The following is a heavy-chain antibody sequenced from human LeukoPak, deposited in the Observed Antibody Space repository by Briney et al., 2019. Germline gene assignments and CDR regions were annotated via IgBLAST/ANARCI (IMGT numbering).Heavy chain of an antibody. V-gene: IGHV1-69*05. CDR3: AREAREFYRPYFLYYYYMDV. CDR1: GDTFGSYA. CDR2: IIPMFATP. D-gene: IGHD1-26*01. J-gene: IGHJ6*03. Sequence: SVMVSCKSSGDTFGSYAINWLRQAPGQGLEWMGRIIPMFATPNYAQSFQGRVTITTDESTSTAYMELSSLRSEDTAVYYCAREAREFYRPYFLYYYYMDVWRKGTTVTVSS.